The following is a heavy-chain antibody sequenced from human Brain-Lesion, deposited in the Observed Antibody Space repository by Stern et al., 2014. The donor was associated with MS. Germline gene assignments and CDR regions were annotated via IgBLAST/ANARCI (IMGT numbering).Heavy chain of an antibody. Sequence: VQLVESGGGLVQSGGTLPLFCSASEFTVASYSMGWPRKVPGPGQEYVSHISRDGGTLQYADSVRGRFTISRDSAMNSLFLQMNSLRDEDSGVYYCARGRSDKYYGLDVWGQGTTVTVS. J-gene: IGHJ6*02. CDR1: EFTVASYS. CDR3: ARGRSDKYYGLDV. CDR2: ISRDGGTL. V-gene: IGHV3-48*02.